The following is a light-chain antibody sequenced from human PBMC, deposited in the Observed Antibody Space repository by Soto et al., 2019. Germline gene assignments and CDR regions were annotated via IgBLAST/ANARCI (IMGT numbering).Light chain of an antibody. CDR1: QDISVY. CDR2: SAS. Sequence: DIQMTQSPSSLSASVGDRVTITCRASQDISVYLAWYQQKPGKVPKLLIYSASTLRSGVPSRFSGSGSGTDFTLTISSLQPEDVATYYWQKFNTAPLTFDQGTRLEIK. V-gene: IGKV1-27*01. CDR3: QKFNTAPLT. J-gene: IGKJ5*01.